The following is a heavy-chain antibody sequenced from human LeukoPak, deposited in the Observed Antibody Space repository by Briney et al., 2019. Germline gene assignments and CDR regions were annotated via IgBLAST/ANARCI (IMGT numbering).Heavy chain of an antibody. CDR3: ARVGPGGVGATGGLDY. Sequence: SETLSLTRAVYGGSFSGYYWSWIRQPPGKGLEWIGEINHSGSTNYNPSLKSRVTISVDTSKNQFSLKLSSVTAADTAVYYCARVGPGGVGATGGLDYWGQGTLVTVSS. CDR2: INHSGST. D-gene: IGHD1-26*01. V-gene: IGHV4-34*01. CDR1: GGSFSGYY. J-gene: IGHJ4*02.